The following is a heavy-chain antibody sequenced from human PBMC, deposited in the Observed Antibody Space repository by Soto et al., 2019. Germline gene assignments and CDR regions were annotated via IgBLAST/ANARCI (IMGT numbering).Heavy chain of an antibody. D-gene: IGHD1-1*01. J-gene: IGHJ6*02. CDR1: GFSLSTSGVG. CDR2: IYWNDDK. Sequence: SGPTLVNPTQTLTLTCTFSGFSLSTSGVGVGWIRQPPGKALEWLALIYWNDDKRYSPSLKSRLTITKDTSKNQVVLTMTNMDPVDTATYYSAHTPNPESPGTNYYDMDVWGQGTTVTVSS. V-gene: IGHV2-5*01. CDR3: AHTPNPESPGTNYYDMDV.